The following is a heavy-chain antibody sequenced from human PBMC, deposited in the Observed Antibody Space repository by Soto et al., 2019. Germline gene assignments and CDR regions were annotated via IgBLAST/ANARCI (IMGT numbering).Heavy chain of an antibody. CDR1: GAVVTSGENY. J-gene: IGHJ3*01. CDR3: VRDLAHGYTGNV. V-gene: IGHV4-30-4*08. CDR2: IYDSGVT. Sequence: SETLSLTCSVSGAVVTSGENYWSWVRQPPGKGLEWLGYIYDSGVTSYTPALKSRVTLSLYRPNNQVSLKLRSVTAADTAVYFCVRDLAHGYTGNVWGHGKLVTVSS. D-gene: IGHD5-18*01.